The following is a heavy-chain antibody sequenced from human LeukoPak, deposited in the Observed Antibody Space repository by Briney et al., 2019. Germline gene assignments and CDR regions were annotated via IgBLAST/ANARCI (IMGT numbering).Heavy chain of an antibody. CDR1: GFTFSSYA. CDR3: AKDRSLDYYDSSGYYFGYFDL. Sequence: GGSLRLSCAASGFTFSSYAMSWVRQATGKGLEWVSAISGSGGSTYYADSVKGRFTISRDNSKNTLYLQMNSLRAEDTAVYYCAKDRSLDYYDSSGYYFGYFDLWGRGTLVTVSS. J-gene: IGHJ2*01. D-gene: IGHD3-22*01. V-gene: IGHV3-23*01. CDR2: ISGSGGST.